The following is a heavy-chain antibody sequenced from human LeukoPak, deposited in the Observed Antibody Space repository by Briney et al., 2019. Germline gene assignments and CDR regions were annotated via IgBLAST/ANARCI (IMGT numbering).Heavy chain of an antibody. CDR2: INHSGST. Sequence: PSETLSLTCAVYGGSFSGYYWSWIRQPPGKGLEWIGEINHSGSTNYNPSLESRVTISVDTSKNQFSLKLSSVTAADTAVYYCARPQATHARSLDPWGQGTLVTVSS. D-gene: IGHD6-6*01. J-gene: IGHJ5*02. V-gene: IGHV4-34*01. CDR1: GGSFSGYY. CDR3: ARPQATHARSLDP.